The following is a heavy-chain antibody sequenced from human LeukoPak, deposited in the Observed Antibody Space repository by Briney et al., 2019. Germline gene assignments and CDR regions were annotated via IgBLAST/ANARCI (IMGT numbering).Heavy chain of an antibody. V-gene: IGHV4-39*01. D-gene: IGHD1-1*01. Sequence: PSETLSLTCIVAGGSISSSDYYWGGIRQPPGEGLGWIGSIYYGGSTYYNPSLKSRVTISVDTSMNQFSLKLSFVTTADTAVYYCARVERSIGMDVWGQGTTVTVSS. CDR2: IYYGGST. CDR1: GGSISSSDYY. CDR3: ARVERSIGMDV. J-gene: IGHJ6*02.